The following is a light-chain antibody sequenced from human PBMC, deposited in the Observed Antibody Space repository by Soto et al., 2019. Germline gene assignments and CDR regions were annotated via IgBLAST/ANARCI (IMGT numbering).Light chain of an antibody. V-gene: IGLV1-51*01. J-gene: IGLJ3*02. CDR2: DNN. CDR3: GTWDSSLSARV. CDR1: SSNIGNNY. Sequence: QSVLTQPPSVSVAPGQKVTISCSGSSSNIGNNYVSWYQQLPGTAPKLLIYDNNKRPSGIPDRFSGSKSGTSATLGITGLQTGDEADYYCGTWDSSLSARVFGGGTKLTVL.